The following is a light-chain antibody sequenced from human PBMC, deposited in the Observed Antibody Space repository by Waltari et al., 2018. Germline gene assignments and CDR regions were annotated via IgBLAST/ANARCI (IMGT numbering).Light chain of an antibody. V-gene: IGKV4-1*01. CDR3: QQYFNYPRT. J-gene: IGKJ1*01. CDR1: QRILSSSNNNNY. CDR2: SAS. Sequence: IVMTQSPDSLAVSLGETATLNCQSSQRILSSSNNNNYLAWYRQKPWQPPELLIYSASTRESGVPDRIAGSGSGADFTLTINNLQAEDVAIYYCQQYFNYPRTFGQGTKVEIK.